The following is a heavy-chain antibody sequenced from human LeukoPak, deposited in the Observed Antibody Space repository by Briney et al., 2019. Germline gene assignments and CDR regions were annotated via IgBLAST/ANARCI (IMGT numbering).Heavy chain of an antibody. Sequence: PSETLSLTCAVSGYSISSGYYWGWIRQPPEKGPELIGSIYHSGSTYYNPSLKSRVTIRVDTSKNQFSLKLSSVTAADAAVYYCASEGPCGGDCYHDYWGQGTLVTVSS. J-gene: IGHJ4*02. V-gene: IGHV4-38-2*01. CDR3: ASEGPCGGDCYHDY. D-gene: IGHD2-21*01. CDR2: IYHSGST. CDR1: GYSISSGYY.